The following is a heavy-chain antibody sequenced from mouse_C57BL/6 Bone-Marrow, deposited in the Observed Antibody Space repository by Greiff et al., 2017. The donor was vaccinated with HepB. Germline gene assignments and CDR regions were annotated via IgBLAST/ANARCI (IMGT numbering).Heavy chain of an antibody. J-gene: IGHJ4*01. Sequence: EVKLEESGGGLVKPGGSLKLSCAASGFTFSSYAMSWVRQTPEKRLEWVATISDGGSYTYYPDNVKGRFTISRDNAKNNLYLQMSHLKSEDTAMYYCARRLLHYYYAMDYWGQGTSVTVSS. V-gene: IGHV5-4*03. CDR1: GFTFSSYA. CDR3: ARRLLHYYYAMDY. D-gene: IGHD2-3*01. CDR2: ISDGGSYT.